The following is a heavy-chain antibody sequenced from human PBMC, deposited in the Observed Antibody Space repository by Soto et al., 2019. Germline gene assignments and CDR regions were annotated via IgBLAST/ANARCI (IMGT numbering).Heavy chain of an antibody. CDR3: ARGGSSMLRGVVADLGPNDAMDV. V-gene: IGHV1-69*02. CDR1: GGTFSSYS. D-gene: IGHD3-10*01. Sequence: QVQLVQSGAEVKKPGSSVKVSCKASGGTFSSYSITWVRQAPGQGLEWMGRFIPILGILNYAQKFQGRVTITADKSTSTADMELSSLRSEDTAVYYCARGGSSMLRGVVADLGPNDAMDVWGQGTTVTVSS. CDR2: FIPILGIL. J-gene: IGHJ6*02.